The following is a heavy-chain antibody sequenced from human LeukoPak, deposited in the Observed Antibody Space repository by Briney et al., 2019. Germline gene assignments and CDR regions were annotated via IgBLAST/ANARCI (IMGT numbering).Heavy chain of an antibody. CDR3: ARDIPVRREWELLEPLDY. J-gene: IGHJ4*02. CDR1: GFTFSDYY. CDR2: ISSSSSTI. V-gene: IGHV3-11*04. D-gene: IGHD1-26*01. Sequence: GGSLRLSCAASGFTFSDYYMSWIRQAPGKGLEWVSYISSSSSTIYYADSVKDRFTISRDNAKNSLYLQMNSLRAEDTAVYYCARDIPVRREWELLEPLDYWGQGTLVTVSS.